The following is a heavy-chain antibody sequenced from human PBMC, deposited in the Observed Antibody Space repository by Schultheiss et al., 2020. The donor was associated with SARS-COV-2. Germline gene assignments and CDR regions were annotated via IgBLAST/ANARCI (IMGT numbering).Heavy chain of an antibody. CDR3: ARGIYSGRYPLFDY. Sequence: GGSLRLSCAASGFTFSSYSMNWVRQAPGKGLECVSIIGATTDNTYYADSVKGRFTISRDNSKNTLYLQMNSLRAEDTAVYYCARGIYSGRYPLFDYWGQGTLVTVSS. D-gene: IGHD1-26*01. CDR2: IGATTDNT. J-gene: IGHJ4*02. CDR1: GFTFSSYS. V-gene: IGHV3-23*01.